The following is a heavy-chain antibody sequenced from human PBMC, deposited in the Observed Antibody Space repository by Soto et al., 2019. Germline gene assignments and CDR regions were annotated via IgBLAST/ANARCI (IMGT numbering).Heavy chain of an antibody. J-gene: IGHJ4*02. CDR1: GFTFSNAW. V-gene: IGHV3-15*07. CDR3: TTAGYCYDSSGYGSSLDY. Sequence: GGSLRLSCAASGFTFSNAWMNWVRQAPGKGLEWVGRIKSKTDGGTTDYAAPVKGRFTISRDDSKNTLYLQMNSLKTEDTAVYYCTTAGYCYDSSGYGSSLDYWGQGTLVTVSS. CDR2: IKSKTDGGTT. D-gene: IGHD3-22*01.